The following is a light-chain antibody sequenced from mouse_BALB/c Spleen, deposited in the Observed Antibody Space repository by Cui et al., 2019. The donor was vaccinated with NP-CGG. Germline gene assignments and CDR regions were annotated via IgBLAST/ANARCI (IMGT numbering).Light chain of an antibody. CDR3: ALWYSNHWV. CDR2: GTN. Sequence: QGVLNPESSLTTSPGETVTLTCRSSTGAVTTSNYANWVQEKPDHLFTGLIGGTNNRVPGVPARFSGSLIGDKAALTITGAQTEDEAIYFCALWYSNHWVFGGGTKLTVL. V-gene: IGLV1*01. CDR1: TGAVTTSNY. J-gene: IGLJ1*01.